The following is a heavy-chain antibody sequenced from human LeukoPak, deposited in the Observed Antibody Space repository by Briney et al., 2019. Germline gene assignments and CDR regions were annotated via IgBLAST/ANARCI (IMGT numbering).Heavy chain of an antibody. Sequence: SETLSLTCSVSGGSIISAVHYWDWIRQPPGKGLGWLGSILYTGSSWVKPSLHSRASISVDTSRNQFSLRLYSVSATDTALHYCARRASGSGGTQAGMDVWGQGTTVIVSS. CDR2: ILYTGSS. J-gene: IGHJ6*02. CDR1: GGSIISAVHY. V-gene: IGHV4-39*01. CDR3: ARRASGSGGTQAGMDV. D-gene: IGHD2-15*01.